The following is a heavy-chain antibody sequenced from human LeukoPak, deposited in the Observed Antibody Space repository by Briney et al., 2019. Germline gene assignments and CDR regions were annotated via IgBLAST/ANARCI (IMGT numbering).Heavy chain of an antibody. Sequence: SQTLSLTCTVSGGSISSGDYYWSWIRQPPGKGLEWIGYIYYSGSTNYNPSLKSRVTISVDTSKNQFSLKLSSVTAADTAVYYCAREKGPAAFDYWGQGTLVTVSS. CDR2: IYYSGST. CDR1: GGSISSGDYY. J-gene: IGHJ4*02. V-gene: IGHV4-61*08. D-gene: IGHD2-15*01. CDR3: AREKGPAAFDY.